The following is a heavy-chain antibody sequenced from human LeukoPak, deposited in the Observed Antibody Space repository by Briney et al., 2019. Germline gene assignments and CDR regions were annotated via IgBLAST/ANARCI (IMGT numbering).Heavy chain of an antibody. CDR2: MYSRGDT. CDR3: ARDAPQVPAAGVLAS. Sequence: PGGSLRLSCAASGFTVSDNYMSWVRQAPGKGLEWVSVMYSRGDTYYANSVKGRFTFSRDISKNTPYLQMDGLRNEDTAMYYCARDAPQVPAAGVLASWGQGTLVIVSS. D-gene: IGHD6-13*01. J-gene: IGHJ5*02. V-gene: IGHV3-53*01. CDR1: GFTVSDNY.